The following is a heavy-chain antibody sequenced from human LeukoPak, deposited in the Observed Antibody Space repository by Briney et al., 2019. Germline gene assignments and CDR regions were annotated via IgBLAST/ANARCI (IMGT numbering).Heavy chain of an antibody. J-gene: IGHJ4*02. CDR2: ISGSGGST. CDR1: GFTFSSYA. D-gene: IGHD3-16*02. CDR3: AKTQNPSWGSYRWDY. V-gene: IGHV3-23*01. Sequence: GGSLRLSCAASGFTFSSYAMSWVRQAPGKGLEWVSAISGSGGSTYYADSVKGRFTISRDNSKNTLYLQMNSLRAEDTAVYYCAKTQNPSWGSYRWDYWGQGTLVTVSS.